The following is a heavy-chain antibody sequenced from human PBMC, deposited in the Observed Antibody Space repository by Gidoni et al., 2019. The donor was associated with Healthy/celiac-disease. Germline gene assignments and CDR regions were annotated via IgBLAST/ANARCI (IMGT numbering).Heavy chain of an antibody. V-gene: IGHV3-48*02. Sequence: EVQLVESGGGLVQPGGSLRLSCAASGLTFSRYSMNWVRQAPGKGLEWVSYMSSSSSTIYYADSVKGRFTISRDNAKNSLYLQMNSLRDEDTAVYYCARDASPGIVGSDYFDYWGQGTLVTVSS. D-gene: IGHD1-26*01. CDR3: ARDASPGIVGSDYFDY. J-gene: IGHJ4*02. CDR1: GLTFSRYS. CDR2: MSSSSSTI.